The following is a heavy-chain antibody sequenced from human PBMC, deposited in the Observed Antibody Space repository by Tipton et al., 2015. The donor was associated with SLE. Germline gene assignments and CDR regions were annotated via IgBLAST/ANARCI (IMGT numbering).Heavy chain of an antibody. CDR1: GGFFSGYY. CDR2: INHSGST. CDR3: AGGPEQWLVNPHYFDY. J-gene: IGHJ4*02. Sequence: LRLSCAVYGGFFSGYYWSWIRQPPGKGLEWIGEINHSGSTNYNPSLKSRATISVDTSKNQFSLKLSSVTAADTAVYYCAGGPEQWLVNPHYFDYWGQGTLVTVSS. D-gene: IGHD6-19*01. V-gene: IGHV4-34*01.